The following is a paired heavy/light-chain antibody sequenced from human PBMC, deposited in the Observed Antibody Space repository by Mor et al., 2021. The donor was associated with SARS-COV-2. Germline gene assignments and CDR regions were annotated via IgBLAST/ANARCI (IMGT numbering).Heavy chain of an antibody. Sequence: EVQLVESGGGLVQPGGSLRLSCAASGFTFSSYDMNWVRQAPGKGLEWVSYISSNSVTRYDADFVKGRFTIFRDNAKNSLYLQMNSLRAEDTAVYYCARLKSPHGGDYWGQGTLVTVSS. J-gene: IGHJ4*02. D-gene: IGHD3-10*01. CDR1: GFTFSSYD. CDR3: ARLKSPHGGDY. V-gene: IGHV3-48*04. CDR2: ISSNSVTR.
Light chain of an antibody. V-gene: IGKV1-5*03. J-gene: IGKJ1*01. CDR2: KAS. Sequence: DIQMTQSPSTLSASVGDRVTITCRASQSISNWLAWYQQKPGKAPKLLIYKASTLESGVPSRFSGSGSGTEFTLTISSLQPDDFATYYCQHYNSIFGQGTNVEIK. CDR3: QHYNSI. CDR1: QSISNW.